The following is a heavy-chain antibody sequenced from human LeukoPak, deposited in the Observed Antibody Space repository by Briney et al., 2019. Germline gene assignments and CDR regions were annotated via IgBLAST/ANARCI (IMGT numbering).Heavy chain of an antibody. J-gene: IGHJ3*02. CDR2: INHSGST. CDR3: ARWEPLWYAFDI. CDR1: GGSFSGYY. D-gene: IGHD5-18*01. V-gene: IGHV4-34*01. Sequence: SETLSLTCAVYGGSFSGYYWSWIRQPPGKGLEWIGEINHSGSTNYDPSLKSRVTISVDTSKNQFSLKLSSVTAADTAVHYCARWEPLWYAFDIWGQGTMVTVSS.